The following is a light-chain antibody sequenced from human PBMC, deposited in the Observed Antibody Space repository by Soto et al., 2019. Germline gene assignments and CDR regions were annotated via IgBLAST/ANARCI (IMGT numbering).Light chain of an antibody. CDR3: GTWDSSPSAGRVV. CDR2: DNN. CDR1: SSNIGNNY. J-gene: IGLJ2*01. V-gene: IGLV1-51*01. Sequence: QSVLTQPPSVSAAPGQKVTISCSGSSSNIGNNYVSWYQQLPGTAPKLLIYDNNKRPSGIPDRFSGSKSGTSATLGITGLQTGDEADYYCGTWDSSPSAGRVVFGVGTKLTVL.